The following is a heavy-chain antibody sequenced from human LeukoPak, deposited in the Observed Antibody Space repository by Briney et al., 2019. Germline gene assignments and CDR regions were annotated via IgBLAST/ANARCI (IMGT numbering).Heavy chain of an antibody. D-gene: IGHD6-13*01. Sequence: PGGSLRLSCAASGFTFTNYAMSWVRQAPGKGLEWVSIISDKGDDTHYTDSVKGRFTISRDNSKNTLYLQMNSLRAEDTAIYYCAKETAARRAAFDYWGQGTLVTVSS. V-gene: IGHV3-23*01. CDR3: AKETAARRAAFDY. CDR1: GFTFTNYA. CDR2: ISDKGDDT. J-gene: IGHJ4*02.